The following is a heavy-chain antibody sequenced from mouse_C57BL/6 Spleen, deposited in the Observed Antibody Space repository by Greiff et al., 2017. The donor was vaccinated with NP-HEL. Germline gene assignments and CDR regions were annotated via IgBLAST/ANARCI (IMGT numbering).Heavy chain of an antibody. V-gene: IGHV7-3*01. Sequence: EVKLMESGGGLVQPGGSLSLSCAASGFTFTDYYMSWVRQPPGKALEWLGFIRNKANGYTTEYSASVKGRFTISRDNSQSILYLQMNALRAEDSATYYCARTTGVQYYYAMDYWGQGTSVTVSS. CDR3: ARTTGVQYYYAMDY. CDR2: IRNKANGYTT. J-gene: IGHJ4*01. D-gene: IGHD1-1*01. CDR1: GFTFTDYY.